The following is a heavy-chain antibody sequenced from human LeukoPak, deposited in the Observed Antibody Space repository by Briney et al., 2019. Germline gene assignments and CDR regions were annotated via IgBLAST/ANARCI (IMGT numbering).Heavy chain of an antibody. D-gene: IGHD3-3*01. CDR1: GGSFSGYY. CDR2: INHSGST. CDR3: ARGHGEGGFADLWSGYYDY. J-gene: IGHJ4*02. V-gene: IGHV4-34*01. Sequence: PSETLSLTCAVYGGSFSGYYWSWIRQPPGKGLEWIGEINHSGSTNYNPSLKSRVTISVDTSKNQFSLKLSSVTAADTAVYYCARGHGEGGFADLWSGYYDYWGQGTLVTVSS.